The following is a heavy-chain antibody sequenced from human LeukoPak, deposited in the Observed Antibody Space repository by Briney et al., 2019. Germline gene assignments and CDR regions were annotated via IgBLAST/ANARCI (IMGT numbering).Heavy chain of an antibody. D-gene: IGHD5/OR15-5a*01. Sequence: MTSETLSLTCTVSGYSISSGYYWGWIRQPPGKGLEWIGYIYYSGSTNYNPSLKSRVTISVDTSKNQFSLKLSSVTAADTAVYYCARAMVYYSVEYYFDYWGQGTLVTVSS. CDR1: GYSISSGYY. CDR2: IYYSGST. CDR3: ARAMVYYSVEYYFDY. J-gene: IGHJ4*02. V-gene: IGHV4-61*01.